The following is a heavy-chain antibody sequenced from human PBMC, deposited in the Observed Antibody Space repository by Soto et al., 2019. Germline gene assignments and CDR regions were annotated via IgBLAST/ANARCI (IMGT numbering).Heavy chain of an antibody. D-gene: IGHD6-6*01. CDR2: INHSGST. J-gene: IGHJ4*02. CDR3: ARGNSEQLAYYFDY. V-gene: IGHV4-34*01. CDR1: SVAFSHAW. Sequence: GSLRLSCADSSVAFSHAWMNWVRQAPGKGLEWIGEINHSGSTNYNPSLKSRVTISVDTSKNQFSLKLSSVTAADTAVYYCARGNSEQLAYYFDYWGQGTLVTVSS.